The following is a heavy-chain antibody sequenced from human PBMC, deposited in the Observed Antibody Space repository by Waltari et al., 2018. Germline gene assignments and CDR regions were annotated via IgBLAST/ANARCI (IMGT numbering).Heavy chain of an antibody. CDR2: MNPLRENT. CDR1: GSTFTNDD. CDR3: ATARVERRRGSWFDP. V-gene: IGHV1-8*01. D-gene: IGHD3-16*01. Sequence: QVQLVQSGAEVKEPGASVRVSCKSYGSTFTNDDINWVRQANGQGLEWMGWMNPLRENTCYEQKFQGRVIMTRDTSLTTAYMELSSLRFDDTAIYYCATARVERRRGSWFDPWGQGTLVTVSS. J-gene: IGHJ5*02.